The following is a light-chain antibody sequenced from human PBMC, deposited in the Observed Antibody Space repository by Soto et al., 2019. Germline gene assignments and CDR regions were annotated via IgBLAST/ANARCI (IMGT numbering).Light chain of an antibody. CDR3: AAWDDTMNGWV. V-gene: IGLV1-44*01. CDR1: GSNIGSKS. Sequence: QSVLTQPHSASGTPGQRVTVSCSGSGSNIGSKSVNWYQQLPGAAPKLLIYADNQRPSGVPDRFSGSKSGTSASLAISGLQYEDEADYYCAAWDDTMNGWVFGGGTKVTVL. CDR2: ADN. J-gene: IGLJ3*02.